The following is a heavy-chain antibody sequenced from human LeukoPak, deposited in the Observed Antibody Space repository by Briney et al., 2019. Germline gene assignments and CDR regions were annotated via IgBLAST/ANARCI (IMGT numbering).Heavy chain of an antibody. D-gene: IGHD5-18*01. V-gene: IGHV4-4*07. Sequence: SETLSLTCTVSGGSISSYYWSWIRQPAGKGLEWIGRIYTSGSTNYNPSLKSRVTMSVDTSKNQFSLKLSSVTAADTAVYYCARVEGWIQLGTNWFDPWGQGTLVTVSS. J-gene: IGHJ5*02. CDR3: ARVEGWIQLGTNWFDP. CDR1: GGSISSYY. CDR2: IYTSGST.